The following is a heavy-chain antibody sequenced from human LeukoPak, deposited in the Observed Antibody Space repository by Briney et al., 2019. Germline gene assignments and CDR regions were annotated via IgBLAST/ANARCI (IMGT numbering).Heavy chain of an antibody. D-gene: IGHD3-9*01. V-gene: IGHV1-2*02. J-gene: IGHJ4*02. CDR3: AREGGYDILTGYQEY. CDR2: INPNNGDT. CDR1: GYIFPTYF. Sequence: ASVKVSCKASGYIFPTYFIHWVRQAPGQGLEWMGWINPNNGDTNYVQKFQGRVTMTRDTSISTAYMELTRLRSDDTAVYYCAREGGYDILTGYQEYWGQGRLATVSS.